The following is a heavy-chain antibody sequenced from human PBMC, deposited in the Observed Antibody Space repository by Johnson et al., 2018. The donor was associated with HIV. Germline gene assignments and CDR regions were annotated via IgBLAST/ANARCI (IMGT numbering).Heavy chain of an antibody. CDR2: ISNDGSFQ. CDR1: AFSFSNYP. Sequence: QVQLVESGGGVVQPGRSLRLSCAASAFSFSNYPMHWVRQAPGKGLEWVAVISNDGSFQYYTDSVKGRFTISRDNSKNTVFLQMNSLRSDDTAVYFCARDQAYRSSWAFSFDIWGQGTMVIVSS. J-gene: IGHJ3*02. V-gene: IGHV3-30*04. CDR3: ARDQAYRSSWAFSFDI. D-gene: IGHD6-13*01.